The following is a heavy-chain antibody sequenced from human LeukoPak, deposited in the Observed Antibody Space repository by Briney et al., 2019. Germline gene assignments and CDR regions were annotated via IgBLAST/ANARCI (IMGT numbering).Heavy chain of an antibody. CDR1: GFNFSAYS. V-gene: IGHV3-21*01. CDR3: ARGYGGTSDS. D-gene: IGHD4-23*01. Sequence: GGSLKLSCAASGFNFSAYSMNWVRQAPGKGLEWVSYISSSSSHIYYADSLKGRFTISRDNAKNSLYLQVNGLRAEDTAVYYCARGYGGTSDSWGQGTLVTVSS. CDR2: ISSSSSHI. J-gene: IGHJ4*02.